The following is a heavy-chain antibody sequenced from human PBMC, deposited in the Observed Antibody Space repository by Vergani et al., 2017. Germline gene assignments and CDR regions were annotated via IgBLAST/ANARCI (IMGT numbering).Heavy chain of an antibody. D-gene: IGHD3-3*01. CDR1: GFTFDDYA. V-gene: IGHV3-49*04. CDR3: TRERVDFGVVDYFDY. CDR2: IRSKAYGGTT. J-gene: IGHJ4*02. Sequence: EVQLVESGGGLVQPGRSLRLSCAASGFTFDDYAMHWVRQAPGKGLEWVGFIRSKAYGGTTEYAASVKGRFTISRDDSKSIAYLQMNSLKTEDTAVYYCTRERVDFGVVDYFDYWGQGTLVTVSS.